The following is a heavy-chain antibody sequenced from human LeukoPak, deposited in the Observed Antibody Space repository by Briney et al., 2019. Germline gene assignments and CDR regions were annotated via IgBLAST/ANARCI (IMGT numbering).Heavy chain of an antibody. D-gene: IGHD6-19*01. J-gene: IGHJ6*02. V-gene: IGHV4-34*01. Sequence: PLETLSLTCAVYGGSFSGHYWTWIRQPPGKGLEWIGEVTDRGNVNYNPSLTTRVTMSVDTAKSQFSVKLGSMTAADTSVFFCARARGSSSGWGHYYYSLDVWGHRATVTVSS. CDR2: VTDRGNV. CDR1: GGSFSGHY. CDR3: ARARGSSSGWGHYYYSLDV.